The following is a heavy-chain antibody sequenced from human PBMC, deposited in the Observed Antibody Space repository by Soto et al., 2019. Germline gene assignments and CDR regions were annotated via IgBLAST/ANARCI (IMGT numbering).Heavy chain of an antibody. V-gene: IGHV3-7*03. Sequence: GGSLRLSCTASGFTFSSYWMSWVRQAPGKGLGWVANIKEDGSGKYYVDSVKGRFSISRDNARNSLYLQMNSLRVEDTAVYYFVRVGSLGGYWGQGALVTVSS. CDR2: IKEDGSGK. CDR3: VRVGSLGGY. J-gene: IGHJ4*02. CDR1: GFTFSSYW. D-gene: IGHD3-16*01.